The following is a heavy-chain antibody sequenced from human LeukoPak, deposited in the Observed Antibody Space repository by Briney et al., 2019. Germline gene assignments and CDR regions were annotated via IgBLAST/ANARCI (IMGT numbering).Heavy chain of an antibody. J-gene: IGHJ5*02. Sequence: GGSLRLSCAASGFIFSNFAMSWVRQAPGKGLEWVSSISGTGGTTYYGDSVKGRFTISRDNAKNTLYLQMNSLRDEDTAVYYCARVARWFDPWGQGTLVTVSS. CDR1: GFIFSNFA. CDR2: ISGTGGTT. CDR3: ARVARWFDP. V-gene: IGHV3-23*01.